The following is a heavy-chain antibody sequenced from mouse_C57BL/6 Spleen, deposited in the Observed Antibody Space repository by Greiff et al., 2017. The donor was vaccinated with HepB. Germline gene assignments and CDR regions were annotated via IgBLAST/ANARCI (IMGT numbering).Heavy chain of an antibody. D-gene: IGHD2-3*01. CDR3: ARYPFYDGYYPYAMDY. CDR1: GYTFTSYW. V-gene: IGHV1-55*01. CDR2: IYPGSGST. J-gene: IGHJ4*01. Sequence: VQLQQPGAELVKPGASVKMSCKASGYTFTSYWITWVKQRPGQGLEWIGDIYPGSGSTNYNEKFKSKATLTVDTSSSTAYMQLSSLTSEDSAVYYCARYPFYDGYYPYAMDYWGQGTSVTVSS.